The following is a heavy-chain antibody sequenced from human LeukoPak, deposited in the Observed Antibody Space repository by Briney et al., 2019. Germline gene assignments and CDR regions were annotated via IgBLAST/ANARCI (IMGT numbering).Heavy chain of an antibody. Sequence: ASVKVSCKASGSTFSSYAISWVRQAPGQGLEWMGRIIPILGIANYAQKFQGRVTITADKSTSTAYMELSSLRSEDTAVYYCARDRSTTVTNHGDDYWGQGTLVTVSS. CDR2: IIPILGIA. J-gene: IGHJ4*02. D-gene: IGHD4-17*01. V-gene: IGHV1-69*04. CDR1: GSTFSSYA. CDR3: ARDRSTTVTNHGDDY.